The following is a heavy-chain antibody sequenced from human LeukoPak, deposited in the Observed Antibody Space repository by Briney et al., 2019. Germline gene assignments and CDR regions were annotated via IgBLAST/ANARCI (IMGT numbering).Heavy chain of an antibody. D-gene: IGHD2-2*01. CDR3: AKDQGSSFTIDY. Sequence: PGGSLRLSCAASGFTVSSNYMNWVRQAPGKGLERVSVIYSGGSTYYADSVKGRFTISRDNSKNTLYLQMDSLRAEDTAVYYCAKDQGSSFTIDYWGQGTLVTVSS. CDR1: GFTVSSNY. V-gene: IGHV3-53*01. J-gene: IGHJ4*02. CDR2: IYSGGST.